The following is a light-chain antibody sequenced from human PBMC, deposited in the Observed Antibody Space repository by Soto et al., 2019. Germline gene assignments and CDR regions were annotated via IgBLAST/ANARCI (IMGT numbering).Light chain of an antibody. CDR2: ANS. J-gene: IGLJ3*02. V-gene: IGLV1-44*01. CDR3: ATWDDILNGML. Sequence: QSVLTQPPSASGTPGQRVTISCSGSTSNIATRYVNWYQQLPGTAPKLLIYANSQRPQGVPDRISGSKSGTSASLAISGLQSEDEADYYCATWDDILNGMLFGGVTKLTVL. CDR1: TSNIATRY.